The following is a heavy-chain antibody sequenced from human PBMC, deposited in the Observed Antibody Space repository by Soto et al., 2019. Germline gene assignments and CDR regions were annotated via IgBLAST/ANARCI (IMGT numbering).Heavy chain of an antibody. Sequence: ASVKVSCKASGFTFTSSAMQWVRQARGQRHEWIGWIVVGSGNTNYAQKFQERVTITRDMSTSTAYMELSSLRSEDTAVYYCAAPLGTYYDILTGPYGMDVWGQGTTVTVSS. CDR1: GFTFTSSA. CDR2: IVVGSGNT. J-gene: IGHJ6*02. CDR3: AAPLGTYYDILTGPYGMDV. D-gene: IGHD3-9*01. V-gene: IGHV1-58*02.